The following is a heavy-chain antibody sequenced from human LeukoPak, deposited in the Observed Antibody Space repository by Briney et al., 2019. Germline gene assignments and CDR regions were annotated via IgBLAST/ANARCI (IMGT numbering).Heavy chain of an antibody. D-gene: IGHD3-16*02. CDR3: ARVMITFGGVIVPGAPLDY. CDR1: GGTFSSYA. Sequence: ASVKVSCKASGGTFSSYAISWVRQAPGQGLEWMGWINPNSGGTNYAQKFQGRVTMTRDTSISTAYMELSRLRSDDTAVYYCARVMITFGGVIVPGAPLDYWGQGTQVTVSS. V-gene: IGHV1-2*02. CDR2: INPNSGGT. J-gene: IGHJ4*02.